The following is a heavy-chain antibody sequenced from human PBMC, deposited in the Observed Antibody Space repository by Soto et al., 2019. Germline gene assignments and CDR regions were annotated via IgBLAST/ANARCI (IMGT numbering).Heavy chain of an antibody. J-gene: IGHJ3*02. CDR3: ARDQGPTVTTRRAPFDI. V-gene: IGHV3-30-3*01. CDR2: ISYDGSNK. Sequence: QVQLVESGGGVVQPGRSLRLSCAASGFTFSSYAMHWVRQAPGKGLEWVAVISYDGSNKYYADSVKGRFTISRDNSKNTLYLQMNSLRAEDTAVYYCARDQGPTVTTRRAPFDIWGQGTMVTVSS. D-gene: IGHD4-17*01. CDR1: GFTFSSYA.